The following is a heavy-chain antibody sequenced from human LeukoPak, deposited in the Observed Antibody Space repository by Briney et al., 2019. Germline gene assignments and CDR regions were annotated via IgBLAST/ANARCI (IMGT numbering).Heavy chain of an antibody. CDR3: ARDGGVRWLQLRNLPYY. Sequence: ASVKVSCKASGYTFTAYYIHWVRQAPGQGLEWMGWINPNSGGTDYAQKFQGRVTMTWDTSISTAYMELSRLRSDDTAVYYCARDGGVRWLQLRNLPYYWGQGTLVTVSS. D-gene: IGHD5-24*01. CDR2: INPNSGGT. CDR1: GYTFTAYY. V-gene: IGHV1-2*02. J-gene: IGHJ4*02.